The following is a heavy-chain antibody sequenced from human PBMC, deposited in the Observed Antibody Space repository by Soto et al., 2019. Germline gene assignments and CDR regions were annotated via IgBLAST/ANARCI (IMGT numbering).Heavy chain of an antibody. CDR1: GYTFTRYY. Sequence: ASVKVSCKASGYTFTRYYMHWLRQAPGQGLEWMGIINPNTGDTGLAQRFQARVTLSRDTSTNTVYVEVSSLRPDDTAIYFCARAPRPAAIAVLDHWGQGTLVTVSS. CDR2: INPNTGDT. J-gene: IGHJ4*02. D-gene: IGHD6-19*01. CDR3: ARAPRPAAIAVLDH. V-gene: IGHV1-46*01.